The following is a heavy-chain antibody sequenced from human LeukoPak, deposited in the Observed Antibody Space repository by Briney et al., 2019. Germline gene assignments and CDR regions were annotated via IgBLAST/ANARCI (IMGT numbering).Heavy chain of an antibody. V-gene: IGHV1-2*02. CDR1: GYTFTGYY. CDR3: ARAMVRGVIPLYYFDY. D-gene: IGHD3-10*01. CDR2: INPNSGGT. Sequence: ASVKVSCKASGYTFTGYYMHWVRQAPGQGLEWMGWINPNSGGTNDAQKFQGRGTMTRDTSISTAYTELSRLRSDDTAVYYCARAMVRGVIPLYYFDYWGQGTLVTVSS. J-gene: IGHJ4*02.